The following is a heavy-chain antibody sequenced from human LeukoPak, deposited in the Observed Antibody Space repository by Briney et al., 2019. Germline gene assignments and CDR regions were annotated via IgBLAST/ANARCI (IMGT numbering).Heavy chain of an antibody. D-gene: IGHD2-2*01. Sequence: GGSLRLSCAASGFTFSSYWMSWVRQAPGKGLEWVANIKQDGSEKYYVDSVKGRFTISRDNAKNSLYLQMNSLRAEDTAVYYCARSRRSSTSFYYYYYGMDVWGQGTTVTVSS. CDR3: ARSRRSSTSFYYYYYGMDV. V-gene: IGHV3-7*01. J-gene: IGHJ6*02. CDR2: IKQDGSEK. CDR1: GFTFSSYW.